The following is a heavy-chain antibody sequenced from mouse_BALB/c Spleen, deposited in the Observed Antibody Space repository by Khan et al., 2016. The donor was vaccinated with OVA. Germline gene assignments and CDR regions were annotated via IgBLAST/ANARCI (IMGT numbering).Heavy chain of an antibody. V-gene: IGHV6-6*02. CDR2: LRLKSDDYVT. CDR3: WILL. CDR1: GFTFSNYW. J-gene: IGHJ2*01. Sequence: EVKLEESGGGLVQPGGSMKLSCVASGFTFSNYWMNWVRQSPEKGLEWVAELRLKSDDYVTHYAESEKGRFTIARDDSKSSVYLQMNNLRAEYTGIYYCWILLWGQGTTLTVSS.